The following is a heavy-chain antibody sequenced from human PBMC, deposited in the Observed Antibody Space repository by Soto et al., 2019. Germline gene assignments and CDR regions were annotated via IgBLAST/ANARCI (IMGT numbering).Heavy chain of an antibody. D-gene: IGHD3-10*01. CDR2: INGGNGDT. Sequence: QVQLVQSGAEVKKPGASVKVSCKASGYTFTGYGMSWVRQAPGQRLEWMGWINGGNGDTEYSESFQDRVTFTRETSATTVYMGLNSLRSEDTAVYDCARDRGNGYKYNWFDPWGQGTLVTVSS. J-gene: IGHJ5*02. V-gene: IGHV1-3*01. CDR1: GYTFTGYG. CDR3: ARDRGNGYKYNWFDP.